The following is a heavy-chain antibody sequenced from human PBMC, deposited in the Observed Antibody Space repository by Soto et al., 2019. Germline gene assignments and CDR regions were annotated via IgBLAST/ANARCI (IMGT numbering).Heavy chain of an antibody. V-gene: IGHV3-30*03. Sequence: GGSLRLSCAASGFTFSSYGMHWVRQAPGKGLEWVAVISYDGSNKYYADSVKGRFTISRDNSKNTLYLQMNSLRAEDTAVYYCARYSPAAAGDYWGQGTLVTVSS. CDR3: ARYSPAAAGDY. J-gene: IGHJ4*02. CDR2: ISYDGSNK. CDR1: GFTFSSYG. D-gene: IGHD6-13*01.